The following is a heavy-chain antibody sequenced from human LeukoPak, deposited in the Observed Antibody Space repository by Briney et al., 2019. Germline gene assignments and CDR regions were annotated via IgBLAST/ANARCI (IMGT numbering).Heavy chain of an antibody. V-gene: IGHV3-23*01. CDR3: AKGSSSWYYYYGMDV. D-gene: IGHD6-13*01. CDR1: GFTFSSYA. Sequence: GGSLRLSCAASGFTFSSYAMSWVRQAPGKGLEWVSAISGSGGSTYYADSVKGRFTISRDNSKNTLYLQMNSLRAEDTAVYCCAKGSSSWYYYYGMDVWGQGTTVTVSS. CDR2: ISGSGGST. J-gene: IGHJ6*02.